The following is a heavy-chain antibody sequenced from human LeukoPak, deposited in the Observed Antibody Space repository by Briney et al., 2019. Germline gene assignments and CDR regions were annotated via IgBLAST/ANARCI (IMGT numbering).Heavy chain of an antibody. D-gene: IGHD3-22*01. CDR2: INTNTGNP. Sequence: ASVKVSCKASGYTFTSYAMNWVRQAPGQGLEWMGWINTNTGNPTYAQGFTGRFVFSLDTSVSTAYLQISSLKTEDTAVYYCARADYYDSSGISITIDYWGQGTLVTVSS. V-gene: IGHV7-4-1*02. J-gene: IGHJ4*02. CDR3: ARADYYDSSGISITIDY. CDR1: GYTFTSYA.